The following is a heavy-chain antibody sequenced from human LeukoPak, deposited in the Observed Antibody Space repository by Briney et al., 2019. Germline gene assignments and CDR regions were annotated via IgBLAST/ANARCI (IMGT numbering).Heavy chain of an antibody. CDR2: IYSGGST. D-gene: IGHD6-13*01. J-gene: IGHJ4*02. CDR1: GFTVSSNY. CDR3: ARGAAAGTGDY. Sequence: GGSLRLSCAASGFTVSSNYMSWVRQAPGKGLEWVSVIYSGGSTYYADSVKGRFTISRDNSKNALYLQMNSLRAEDTAVYYCARGAAAGTGDYWGQGTLVTVSS. V-gene: IGHV3-66*01.